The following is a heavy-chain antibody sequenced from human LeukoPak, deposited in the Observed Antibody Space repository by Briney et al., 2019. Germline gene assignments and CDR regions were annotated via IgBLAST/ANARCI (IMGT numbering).Heavy chain of an antibody. CDR1: GFTFSDYY. V-gene: IGHV3-7*01. D-gene: IGHD6-13*01. Sequence: GGSLRLSCAASGFTFSDYYMSWIRQAPGKGLEWVANIKQDGSEKYYVDSVKGRFTISRDNAKNSLYLQMNSLRAEDTAVYYCARVRAAAGDYWGQGTLVTVSS. CDR3: ARVRAAAGDY. J-gene: IGHJ4*02. CDR2: IKQDGSEK.